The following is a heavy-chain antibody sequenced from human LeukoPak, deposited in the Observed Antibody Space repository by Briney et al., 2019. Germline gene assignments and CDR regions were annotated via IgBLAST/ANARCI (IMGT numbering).Heavy chain of an antibody. Sequence: NPSETLSLTCTVSGGSISSHYWSWIRQPAGKELEWIGRIYNSGSTNYNPSLKSRVTMSVDTSKNQFSLKLSSVTAADTAVYYCARDIYDSSGLDAFDIWGQGTMVTVSS. J-gene: IGHJ3*02. D-gene: IGHD3-22*01. CDR2: IYNSGST. V-gene: IGHV4-4*07. CDR1: GGSISSHY. CDR3: ARDIYDSSGLDAFDI.